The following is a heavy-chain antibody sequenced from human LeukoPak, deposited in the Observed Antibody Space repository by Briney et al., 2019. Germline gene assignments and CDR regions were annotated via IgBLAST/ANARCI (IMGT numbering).Heavy chain of an antibody. Sequence: GGSLRLSCAVSGFTFSSCAMSWVRQAPGKGLEWVSGISYSGDSTYYADSVKGRFTISRDNSKNTLYLQMSSLRVEDTAIYYCAKDSTTVTTGRGNFDYWGQGTLVTVSS. D-gene: IGHD4-17*01. CDR3: AKDSTTVTTGRGNFDY. V-gene: IGHV3-23*01. CDR1: GFTFSSCA. J-gene: IGHJ4*02. CDR2: ISYSGDST.